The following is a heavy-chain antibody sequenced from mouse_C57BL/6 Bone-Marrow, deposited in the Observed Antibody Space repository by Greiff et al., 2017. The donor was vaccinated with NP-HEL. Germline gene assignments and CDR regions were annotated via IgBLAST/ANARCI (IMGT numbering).Heavy chain of an antibody. CDR3: ARYDGLLPYFDY. Sequence: QVQLQQPGAELVMPGASVKLSCKASGYTFTSYWMHWVKQRPGQGLEWIGEIDPSDSYTNYNQKFKGKATLTVDKSSSTAYMQLSSLTSEDSAVYYCARYDGLLPYFDYWGQGTTLTVSS. D-gene: IGHD2-3*01. CDR1: GYTFTSYW. V-gene: IGHV1-69*01. CDR2: IDPSDSYT. J-gene: IGHJ2*01.